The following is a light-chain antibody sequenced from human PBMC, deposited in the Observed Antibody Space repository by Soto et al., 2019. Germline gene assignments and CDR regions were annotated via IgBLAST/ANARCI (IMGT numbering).Light chain of an antibody. CDR1: QAHVYVDGKTS. CDR2: NVS. J-gene: IGKJ1*01. Sequence: DVVLTQSPLSLPVTLGQPASISCTTSQAHVYVDGKTSLIWVHQSPGQSPRGLIYNVSSRDAGVPDRFSGSGSGTDFTLKISRVEAVDVGIYYCMQNTHWPRTFGQGTKVEIK. V-gene: IGKV2-30*01. CDR3: MQNTHWPRT.